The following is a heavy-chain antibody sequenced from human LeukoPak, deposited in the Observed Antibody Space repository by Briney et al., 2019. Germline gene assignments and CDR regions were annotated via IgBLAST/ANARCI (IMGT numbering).Heavy chain of an antibody. J-gene: IGHJ6*04. Sequence: SETLSLTCTVSGGSVSSGSYYWSWIRQPPGKGLEWIGYIYYSGSTNYNPSLKSRVTISVETSKNQFSLKLSSVTAADTAVYYCARGEITMVRGVIHYGMDVWGKGTTVTVSS. CDR2: IYYSGST. D-gene: IGHD3-10*01. V-gene: IGHV4-61*01. CDR3: ARGEITMVRGVIHYGMDV. CDR1: GGSVSSGSYY.